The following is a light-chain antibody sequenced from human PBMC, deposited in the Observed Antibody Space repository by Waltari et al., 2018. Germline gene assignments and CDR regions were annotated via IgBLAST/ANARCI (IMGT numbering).Light chain of an antibody. CDR3: LQYSDSPYT. CDR2: KAS. J-gene: IGKJ2*01. Sequence: DIQMTQSTSSLSASVGDTVSITCRASQTISNLLAWYQQRPGKVPNLLIYKASSLQSGVPSRFSGSGSGTDFTLTINRLQPEDFGTYYCLQYSDSPYTFGRGTKLEIK. V-gene: IGKV1-5*03. CDR1: QTISNL.